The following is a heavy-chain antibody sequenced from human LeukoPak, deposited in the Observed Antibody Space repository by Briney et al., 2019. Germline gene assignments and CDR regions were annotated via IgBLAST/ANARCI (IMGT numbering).Heavy chain of an antibody. Sequence: VASVKVSCKASGYTFTSYDINWVRQATGQGLEWMGWMNPNSGNTDYAQKFQGRVTITRNTSISTAYMELSSLRSEGTAVYYCARGGITIFGVAPPEYKSNWFYPWGQGTLVTVSS. V-gene: IGHV1-8*03. J-gene: IGHJ5*02. CDR2: MNPNSGNT. CDR1: GYTFTSYD. D-gene: IGHD3-3*01. CDR3: ARGGITIFGVAPPEYKSNWFYP.